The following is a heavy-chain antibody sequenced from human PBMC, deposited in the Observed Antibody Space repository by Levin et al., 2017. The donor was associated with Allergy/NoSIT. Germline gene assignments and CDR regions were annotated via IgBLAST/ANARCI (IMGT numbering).Heavy chain of an antibody. J-gene: IGHJ4*02. V-gene: IGHV3-30*18. CDR2: ISYDGSNK. Sequence: GESLKISCAASGFTFSSYGMHWVRQAPGKGLEWVAVISYDGSNKYYADSVKGRFTISRDNSKNTLYLQMNSLRAEDTAVYYCAKDPAAAGTDDYWGQGTLVTVSS. CDR1: GFTFSSYG. CDR3: AKDPAAAGTDDY. D-gene: IGHD6-13*01.